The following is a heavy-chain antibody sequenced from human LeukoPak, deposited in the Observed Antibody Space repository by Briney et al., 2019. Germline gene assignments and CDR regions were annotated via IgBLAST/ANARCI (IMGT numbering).Heavy chain of an antibody. CDR1: GGSISSGDYY. Sequence: SETLSLTCTVSGGSISSGDYYWSWIRQPPGKGLEWIGYIYYSGSTYYNPSLKSRVTISVDTSKNQFSLKLSSVTAADTAVYYRARDLGYSLGWFDPWGQGTLVTVSS. J-gene: IGHJ5*02. CDR2: IYYSGST. D-gene: IGHD5-18*01. V-gene: IGHV4-30-4*01. CDR3: ARDLGYSLGWFDP.